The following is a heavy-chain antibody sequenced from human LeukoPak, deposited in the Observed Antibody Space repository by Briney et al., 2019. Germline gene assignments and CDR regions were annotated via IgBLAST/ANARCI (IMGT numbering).Heavy chain of an antibody. J-gene: IGHJ6*03. CDR3: ARHGYYYYYVDV. CDR1: GGSISSYY. Sequence: SETLSLTCTVSGGSISSYYWSWIRQPPGKGLEWIGYIYYSGSTNYNPSLKSRVTISVDTSKNQFSLKLSSVTAADTAVYYCARHGYYYYYVDVWGKGTTVTVSS. V-gene: IGHV4-59*08. CDR2: IYYSGST.